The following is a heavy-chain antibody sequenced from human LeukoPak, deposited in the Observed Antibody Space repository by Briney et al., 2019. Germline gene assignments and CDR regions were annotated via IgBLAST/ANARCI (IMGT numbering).Heavy chain of an antibody. D-gene: IGHD2-8*02. V-gene: IGHV3-30*18. CDR1: GFTFSSYG. CDR3: AKAGGDIVLVVYALYPYYFDY. CDR2: ISYDGSNK. Sequence: PGGSLRLSCAASGFTFSSYGMHWVRQAPGKGLEWVAVISYDGSNKYYADSVKGRFTISRDNSKNTLYLQMNSLRAEDTAVYYCAKAGGDIVLVVYALYPYYFDYWGQGTLVTVSS. J-gene: IGHJ4*02.